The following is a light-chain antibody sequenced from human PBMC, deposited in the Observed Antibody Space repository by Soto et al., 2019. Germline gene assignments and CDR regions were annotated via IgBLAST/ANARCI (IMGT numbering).Light chain of an antibody. CDR3: CSYAGGSTYV. Sequence: QSALTQPASVSGSPGQSVTVSCTGTSSDVGRYDLVSWYQQYPGKAPKLMIYEGSKRPSGVSNRFSGSKSGNTASLTISGLQAEDEADYYCCSYAGGSTYVFGTGTKVTVL. J-gene: IGLJ1*01. CDR1: SSDVGRYDL. CDR2: EGS. V-gene: IGLV2-23*01.